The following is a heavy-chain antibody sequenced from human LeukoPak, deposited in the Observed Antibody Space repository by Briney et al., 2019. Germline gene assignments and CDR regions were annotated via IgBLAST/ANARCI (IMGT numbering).Heavy chain of an antibody. CDR1: GGTFSSYA. V-gene: IGHV1-69*01. J-gene: IGHJ4*02. CDR3: ARDLAIYDSSEN. CDR2: IIPIFGTA. Sequence: SVKVSCKASGGTFSSYAISWVRQAPGQGLEWMGGIIPIFGTANYAQKFQGRVTITADESTSTAYMELSSLRSEDTAVYYCARDLAIYDSSENWGQGTLVTVSS. D-gene: IGHD3-22*01.